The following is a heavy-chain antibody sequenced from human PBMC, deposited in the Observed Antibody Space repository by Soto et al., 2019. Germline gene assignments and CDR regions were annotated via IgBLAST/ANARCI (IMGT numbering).Heavy chain of an antibody. V-gene: IGHV4-4*02. CDR3: ASHLGATRGPFDF. CDR1: GGSISSANW. CDR2: IYHTGST. Sequence: QVQLQESAPGLVNPSGTLSLTCAVSGGSISSANWWNLVRQPPGKGLEWIGEIYHTGSTYYNPSLQSRVTISVDKSRNQFSMRLSSVTAADTAIYYCASHLGATRGPFDFWGQGTLVTVSS. D-gene: IGHD1-26*01. J-gene: IGHJ4*02.